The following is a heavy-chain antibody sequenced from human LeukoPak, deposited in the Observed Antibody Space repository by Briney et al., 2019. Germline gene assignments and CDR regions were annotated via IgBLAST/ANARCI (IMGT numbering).Heavy chain of an antibody. V-gene: IGHV1-69*05. Sequence: ASVKVSCKASGGTFSSYAISWVRQAPGQGLEWMGGIIPIFGTANYAQKFQGRVTITTDESTSTAYMELSSLRSEDTAVYYCATSRNEYSSGFYDYWGQGTLVTVSS. D-gene: IGHD6-19*01. J-gene: IGHJ4*02. CDR3: ATSRNEYSSGFYDY. CDR2: IIPIFGTA. CDR1: GGTFSSYA.